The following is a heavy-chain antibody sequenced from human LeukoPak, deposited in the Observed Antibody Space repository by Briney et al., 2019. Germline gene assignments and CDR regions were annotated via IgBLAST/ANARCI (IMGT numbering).Heavy chain of an antibody. D-gene: IGHD3-22*01. Sequence: GGSLRLSCAASGFTFISYWMSWVRQAPGKGLEWVANIKQDGSEKYYVDSVKGRFTISRDNAKNSLYLQMNSLRAEDTAVYYCARAVITMIVAGAFDIWGQGTMVTVSS. CDR3: ARAVITMIVAGAFDI. CDR1: GFTFISYW. J-gene: IGHJ3*02. V-gene: IGHV3-7*01. CDR2: IKQDGSEK.